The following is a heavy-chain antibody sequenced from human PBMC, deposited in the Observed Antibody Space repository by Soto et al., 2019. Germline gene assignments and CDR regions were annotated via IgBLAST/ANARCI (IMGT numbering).Heavy chain of an antibody. CDR2: MYHSGSI. V-gene: IGHV4-38-2*01. CDR3: GRQKGGGIYGDYVAD. D-gene: IGHD4-17*01. J-gene: IGHJ4*02. Sequence: KSSETLSLTCAVSGYSISSGYYWGWLRQPPGKGLEWIGHMYHSGSIYYNPSLPSRVTISMDTSKNEFSLKLTSVTAADTAVYYCGRQKGGGIYGDYVADWGQGTLVTVSS. CDR1: GYSISSGYY.